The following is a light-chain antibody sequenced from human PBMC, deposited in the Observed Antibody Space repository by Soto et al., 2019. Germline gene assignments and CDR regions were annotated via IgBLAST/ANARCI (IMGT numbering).Light chain of an antibody. Sequence: EIVLTQSPGTLSLSPGERATLSCRASQSVSSSYLAWYQQKPGKAPRLLIYAASIRATGLPARFSGSGSGTEFTLTISSLQSEDFAVYYCQQYNNWPPAFGQGTKVDI. V-gene: IGKV3-15*01. CDR1: QSVSSSY. CDR2: AAS. J-gene: IGKJ1*01. CDR3: QQYNNWPPA.